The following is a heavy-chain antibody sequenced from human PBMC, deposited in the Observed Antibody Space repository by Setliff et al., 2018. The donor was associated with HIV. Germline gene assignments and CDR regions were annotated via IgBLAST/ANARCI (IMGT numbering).Heavy chain of an antibody. CDR3: ARLQSFGWFFDY. Sequence: NPSETLSLTCSVSGASSTASVNDFFWSWIRQPPGKGLEWLGYIYASESTNYNPSLNSRVTISVDASKNQFSLKLNSVTAADTAVYYCARLQSFGWFFDYWGQGIPVTVSS. CDR1: GASSTASVNDFF. D-gene: IGHD2-15*01. V-gene: IGHV4-4*09. CDR2: IYASEST. J-gene: IGHJ4*02.